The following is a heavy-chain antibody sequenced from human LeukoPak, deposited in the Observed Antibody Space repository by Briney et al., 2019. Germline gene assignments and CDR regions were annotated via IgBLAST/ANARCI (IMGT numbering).Heavy chain of an antibody. CDR3: ARDGSYYDILTGYYDY. J-gene: IGHJ4*02. V-gene: IGHV3-21*01. D-gene: IGHD3-9*01. CDR2: ISSSSIYI. CDR1: GFTFSNYS. Sequence: GGSLRLSCAASGFTFSNYSMNWVRQAPGKGLEWVSSISSSSIYIYYADSLKGRFTISRDNAKNSLSLQMNSLRAEDTAVYYCARDGSYYDILTGYYDYWGQGTLVTVSS.